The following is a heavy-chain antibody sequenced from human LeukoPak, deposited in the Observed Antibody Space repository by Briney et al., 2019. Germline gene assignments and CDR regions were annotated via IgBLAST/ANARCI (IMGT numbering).Heavy chain of an antibody. CDR1: GGSFSGYY. V-gene: IGHV4-34*01. J-gene: IGHJ5*02. Sequence: SETLSLTCAVYGGSFSGYYWSWIRQPPGDGLEWIGEINHSGSTNYNPSLKSRVTISVDTSKNQFSLKLSSVTAADTAVYYCARGRPLPLWSGYYTWFDPWGQGTLVTVSS. CDR3: ARGRPLPLWSGYYTWFDP. CDR2: INHSGST. D-gene: IGHD3-3*01.